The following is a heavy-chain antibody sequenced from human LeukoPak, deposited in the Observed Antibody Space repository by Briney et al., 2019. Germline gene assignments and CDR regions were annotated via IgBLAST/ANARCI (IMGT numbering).Heavy chain of an antibody. CDR1: GGSISSSNW. CDR2: IYHSGST. V-gene: IGHV4-4*02. CDR3: ARDPGAYYYGSGSYPDAFDI. Sequence: SGTLSLTCAVSGGSISSSNWWSWVRQPPGKGLEWIGEIYHSGSTNYNPSLKSRVTISVDKSKNQFSLKLSSVTAADTAVYYCARDPGAYYYGSGSYPDAFDIWGQGTMVTVSS. J-gene: IGHJ3*02. D-gene: IGHD3-10*01.